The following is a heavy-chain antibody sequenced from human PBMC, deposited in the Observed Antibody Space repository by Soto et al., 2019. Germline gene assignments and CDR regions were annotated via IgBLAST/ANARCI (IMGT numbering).Heavy chain of an antibody. D-gene: IGHD3-16*01. V-gene: IGHV2-70*01. CDR1: GFSLSTSGMC. J-gene: IGHJ6*02. CDR3: ERIRGPKYYYYGMDV. Sequence: VSGPTLVNPTQTLTLTCTFSGFSLSTSGMCVSWIRQPPGKALEWLALIDWDDDKYYSTSLKTRLTISKDTSKNQVVLTMTNMDPVDTATYYCERIRGPKYYYYGMDVWGQGTTVTVSS. CDR2: IDWDDDK.